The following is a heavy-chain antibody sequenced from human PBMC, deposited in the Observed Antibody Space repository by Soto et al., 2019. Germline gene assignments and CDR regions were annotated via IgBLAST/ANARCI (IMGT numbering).Heavy chain of an antibody. V-gene: IGHV3-74*03. J-gene: IGHJ4*02. CDR1: GFDFSRFW. CDR2: IYSDGSGP. CDR3: ATLNSFGSDY. D-gene: IGHD5-18*01. Sequence: GGSLRLSCAASGFDFSRFWMHWVRQAPGKGLVWVSRIYSDGSGPMYADSVKGRSTISRDNAKSTLYLQMNSLRAEDTAVYYCATLNSFGSDYWGQGTLVTVSS.